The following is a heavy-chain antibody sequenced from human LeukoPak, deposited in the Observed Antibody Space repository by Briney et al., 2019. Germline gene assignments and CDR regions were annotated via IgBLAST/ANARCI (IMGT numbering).Heavy chain of an antibody. J-gene: IGHJ4*02. D-gene: IGHD5/OR15-5a*01. CDR2: TSGDGITT. V-gene: IGHV3-43*02. Sequence: GGSLRLSCAASGFTFHNYAIHWVRQAPGKGLEWVSLTSGDGITTYFADSVKGRFAISRDNSKSSLFLQMNSLRTEDTALYYCARDHVYGGADYWGQGTLVTVSS. CDR3: ARDHVYGGADY. CDR1: GFTFHNYA.